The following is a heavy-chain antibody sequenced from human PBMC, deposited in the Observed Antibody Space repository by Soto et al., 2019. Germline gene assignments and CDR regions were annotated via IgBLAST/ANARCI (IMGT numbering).Heavy chain of an antibody. Sequence: EVQLVESGGGLIQPGGSLRLSCAASGFTVSSNYMSWVRQAPGKGLAWGSVIYSGGSTYYADSVKGRFTISRDNSKNTLYLQMNSLRAEDTAVYYCARDRVESGYPEYFQHWGQGTLVTVSS. J-gene: IGHJ1*01. V-gene: IGHV3-53*01. D-gene: IGHD3-22*01. CDR2: IYSGGST. CDR3: ARDRVESGYPEYFQH. CDR1: GFTVSSNY.